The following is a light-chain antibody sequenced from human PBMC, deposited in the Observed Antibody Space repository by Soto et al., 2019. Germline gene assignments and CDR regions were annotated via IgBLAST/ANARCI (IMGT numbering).Light chain of an antibody. CDR1: SSNIGNNY. CDR3: GTWDSSLSAGV. V-gene: IGLV1-51*02. J-gene: IGLJ2*01. CDR2: ENN. Sequence: QSVLTQPPSVSADPGQKVTISCSGSSSNIGNNYVSWYQQLPGTAPKLLIYENNKRPSGIPDRFSGSKSGTSATLGITGLQTGDEADYYCGTWDSSLSAGVFGGGTKLTVL.